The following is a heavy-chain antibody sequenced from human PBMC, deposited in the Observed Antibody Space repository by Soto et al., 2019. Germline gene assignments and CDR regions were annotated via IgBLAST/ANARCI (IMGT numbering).Heavy chain of an antibody. J-gene: IGHJ4*02. CDR3: ARALIDYSDIDY. V-gene: IGHV1-8*01. D-gene: IGHD4-17*01. Sequence: ASVKVSCKASGYTFTTYDINWVRQATGQGLEWMGWMNPNSGNTDYAQKFQGRVTMTRDTSISTAYMELSSLRSEDTAVYYCARALIDYSDIDYWGQGTLVTVSS. CDR1: GYTFTTYD. CDR2: MNPNSGNT.